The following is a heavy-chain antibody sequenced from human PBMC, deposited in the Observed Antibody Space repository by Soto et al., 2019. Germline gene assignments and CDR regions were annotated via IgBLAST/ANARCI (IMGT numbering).Heavy chain of an antibody. CDR2: IWYDGSNK. CDR1: GFPFGSDG. D-gene: IGHD5-12*01. CDR3: ARGTPPSGYDPMDDY. V-gene: IGHV3-33*01. J-gene: IGHJ4*02. Sequence: QVQLVESGGGGAHPGGSRRLSCAASGFPFGSDGMHWVRRAPGKGRGWVAVIWYDGSNKYYADSVKGRFTFSRDNSKNTLYLQMNSLRAEDTAVYYCARGTPPSGYDPMDDYWGQGTLVTVSS.